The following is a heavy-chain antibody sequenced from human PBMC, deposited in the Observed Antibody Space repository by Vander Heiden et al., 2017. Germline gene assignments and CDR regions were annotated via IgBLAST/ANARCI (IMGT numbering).Heavy chain of an antibody. D-gene: IGHD5-18*01. CDR1: GFTFRSYA. CDR2: ISVTEEKT. J-gene: IGHJ4*02. V-gene: IGHV3-23*01. CDR3: AKRPYSSDY. Sequence: EVQLLESGGGLVKPGGSLRLSCAASGFTFRSYAMSWVRQAPGKGLEWVSGISVTEEKTVDADSVKGRFTISRDNSKNTMYMKMYRLRAEDTAIDDCAKRPYSSDYWGQGTLVTVSS.